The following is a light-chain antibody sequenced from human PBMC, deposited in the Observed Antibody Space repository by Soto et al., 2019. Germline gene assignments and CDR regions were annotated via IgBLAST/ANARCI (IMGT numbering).Light chain of an antibody. CDR1: QSVSSY. Sequence: EIVLTQSPATLSLSPGERATLSCRASQSVSSYLAWYQQKPGQAPRLLIYDVSNRATGIPARFSGSGSGTDFTLTISSLEPEDFAVYYCQQRSKWPLTFGGGTKVEIK. CDR2: DVS. J-gene: IGKJ4*01. CDR3: QQRSKWPLT. V-gene: IGKV3-11*01.